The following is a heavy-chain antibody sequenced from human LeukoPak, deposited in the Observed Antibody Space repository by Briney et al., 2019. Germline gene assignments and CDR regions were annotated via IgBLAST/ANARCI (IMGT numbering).Heavy chain of an antibody. D-gene: IGHD3-10*01. J-gene: IGHJ4*02. V-gene: IGHV4-34*03. CDR3: RLYYYGSGTEY. CDR1: GGSSSGSY. CDR2: IDYSGGT. Sequence: SETLSLTCAVYGGSSSGSYWSWIRQPPGKGLEWIGEIDYSGGTNYNPSLKSRVTISVDTSKNQFSLKLSSVTAADTAVYYCRLYYYGSGTEYWGQGTLVTVSS.